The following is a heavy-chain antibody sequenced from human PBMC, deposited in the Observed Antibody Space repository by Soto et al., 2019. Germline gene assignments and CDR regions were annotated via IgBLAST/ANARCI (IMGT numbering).Heavy chain of an antibody. CDR3: ARDRRGYSTSA. D-gene: IGHD6-13*01. J-gene: IGHJ5*02. CDR2: ISYEGSNK. V-gene: IGHV3-30*04. Sequence: GGSLRLSCAASGFIFNTYAMHWVRQAPGKGLEWVAIISYEGSNKYYADSVKGRFTISRDNSRNTLSLQMNSLRPDDTAIYYCARDRRGYSTSAWGQGTLVTAPQ. CDR1: GFIFNTYA.